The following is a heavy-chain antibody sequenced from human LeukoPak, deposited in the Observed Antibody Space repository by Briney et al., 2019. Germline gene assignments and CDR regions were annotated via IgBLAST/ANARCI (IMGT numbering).Heavy chain of an antibody. CDR2: MYHSGST. CDR1: GYSISSGHY. CDR3: ATTGGKLYYFDY. Sequence: SETLSLTCTVSGYSISSGHYWGWIRQPPGKGLEWIGSMYHSGSTYYNPPLKSRVTISEDTSKNQFSLKLSSVTAADTAVYYCATTGGKLYYFDYWGQGTLVTVSS. V-gene: IGHV4-38-2*02. D-gene: IGHD1-26*01. J-gene: IGHJ4*02.